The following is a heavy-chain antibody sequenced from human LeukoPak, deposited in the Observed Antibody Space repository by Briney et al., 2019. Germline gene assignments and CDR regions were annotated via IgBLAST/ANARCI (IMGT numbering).Heavy chain of an antibody. CDR3: ARRGYYDSSGYDY. D-gene: IGHD3-22*01. V-gene: IGHV3-21*01. CDR2: ISGSSTDI. Sequence: GGSLRLSCAASGFTFSNYAMNWVRQAPGEGLAWVSSISGSSTDIYYADSVKGRLTISRNNAKNSLYLQINSLRAEDTAIYYCARRGYYDSSGYDYWGQGTLVTVSS. J-gene: IGHJ4*02. CDR1: GFTFSNYA.